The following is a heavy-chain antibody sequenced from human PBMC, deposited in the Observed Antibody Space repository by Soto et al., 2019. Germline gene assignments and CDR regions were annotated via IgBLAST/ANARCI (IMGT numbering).Heavy chain of an antibody. V-gene: IGHV1-18*01. CDR1: GYTFTNFG. CDR3: ARGGTTIDY. J-gene: IGHJ4*02. D-gene: IGHD4-17*01. Sequence: QVQLVQSGAEVKKPGASVKVSCKASGYTFTNFGISWVRQAPGQGLEWMGWISAHNGNTNYAQNFQGRVTMTTDTYTSTAYMELRSMRSDATAVYYWARGGTTIDYWGQGTLVTVSS. CDR2: ISAHNGNT.